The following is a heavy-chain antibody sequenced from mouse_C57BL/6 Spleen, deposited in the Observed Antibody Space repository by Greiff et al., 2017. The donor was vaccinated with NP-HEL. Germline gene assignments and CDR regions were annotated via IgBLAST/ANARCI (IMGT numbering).Heavy chain of an antibody. CDR2: INPSSGYT. Sequence: QVQLQQSGAELARPGASVKMSCKASGYTFTSYTMHWVKQRPGQGLEWIGYINPSSGYTKYNQKFKDKATLTADKSSSTAYMQLSSLTSEDSAVYYCARLRDGYWYFDVWGTGTTVTVSS. J-gene: IGHJ1*03. CDR3: ARLRDGYWYFDV. CDR1: GYTFTSYT. D-gene: IGHD1-1*01. V-gene: IGHV1-4*01.